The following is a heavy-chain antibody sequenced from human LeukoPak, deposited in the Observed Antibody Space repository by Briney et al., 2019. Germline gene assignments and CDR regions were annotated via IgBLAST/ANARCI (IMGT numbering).Heavy chain of an antibody. J-gene: IGHJ4*02. V-gene: IGHV3-7*01. D-gene: IGHD6-13*01. CDR1: GFTFSSYW. CDR3: ARDRGDRYSSSWGDY. CDR2: IKQDGSEK. Sequence: GGSLRLSCAASGFTFSSYWMSWVRQAPGKGLEWVANIKQDGSEKYYVDSVKGRFTISRDNAKNSLYLQMNSLRAEDTAVYYCARDRGDRYSSSWGDYWGQGTLVTVSS.